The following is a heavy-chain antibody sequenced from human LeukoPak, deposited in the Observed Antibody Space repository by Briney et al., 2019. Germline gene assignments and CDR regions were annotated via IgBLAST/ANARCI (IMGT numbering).Heavy chain of an antibody. J-gene: IGHJ6*02. V-gene: IGHV3-13*04. Sequence: GGSLRLSCAASGLILHDYDMHWVRHPTGAGLEWVSVIGAAGDSFYADSVKGRFTISRDKANNSLYLQMHSLRVGDTAVYYCARTKTHPTTDFGLDVWGQGTTVIVSS. D-gene: IGHD1-14*01. CDR1: GLILHDYD. CDR3: ARTKTHPTTDFGLDV. CDR2: IGAAGDS.